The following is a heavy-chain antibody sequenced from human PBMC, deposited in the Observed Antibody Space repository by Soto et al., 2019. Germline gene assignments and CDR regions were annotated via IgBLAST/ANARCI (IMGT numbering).Heavy chain of an antibody. J-gene: IGHJ3*02. Sequence: QVQLVQSGAEVKKPGSSVKVSCKASGCTLSSYAISWVRQAPGQGLEWMGGIIPIFGTANYAQKFQGRVTITADESTSTAYMELSSLRSEDTAVYYCAIPKDYGDYGAFDIWGQGTMVTVSS. CDR3: AIPKDYGDYGAFDI. CDR2: IIPIFGTA. V-gene: IGHV1-69*01. D-gene: IGHD4-17*01. CDR1: GCTLSSYA.